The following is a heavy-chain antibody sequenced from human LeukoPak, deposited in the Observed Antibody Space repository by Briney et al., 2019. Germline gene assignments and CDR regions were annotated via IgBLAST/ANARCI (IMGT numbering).Heavy chain of an antibody. CDR1: GGSFRGYY. Sequence: SETLSLTCAVYGGSFRGYYWSWIRQPPGKGLEWIGEINHSGSTNYNPSLKSRVTISVDTSKNQFSLKLSSVTAADTAVYYCARDSGSYLAAWGQGTLVTVSS. D-gene: IGHD1-26*01. V-gene: IGHV4-34*01. CDR2: INHSGST. CDR3: ARDSGSYLAA. J-gene: IGHJ5*02.